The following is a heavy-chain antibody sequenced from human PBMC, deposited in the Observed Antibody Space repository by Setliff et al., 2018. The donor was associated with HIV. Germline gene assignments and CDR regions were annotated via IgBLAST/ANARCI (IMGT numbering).Heavy chain of an antibody. CDR1: AFIFSRYW. CDR3: ARVRPLGYCSTGACPPDY. V-gene: IGHV3-7*01. Sequence: GVLRLSCAASAFIFSRYWMSWVRQAPGKGLEWVANINQDGSEKYYVDSVKGRFTISRDNARNSLVLQMNSLRADDTAVYYCARVRPLGYCSTGACPPDYWGQGTLVTVSS. D-gene: IGHD2-8*01. CDR2: INQDGSEK. J-gene: IGHJ4*02.